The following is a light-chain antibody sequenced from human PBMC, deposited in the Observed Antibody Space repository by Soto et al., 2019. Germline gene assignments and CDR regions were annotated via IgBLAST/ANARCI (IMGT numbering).Light chain of an antibody. Sequence: DSQLTQSPSFLSASVGDRVTISCRASQGISAYLAWYQQKPGKAPNLLIYGASTVQSGVPSRFSGSASGTEFNVTISSLQPEDFAKYICQQFNAYPLPFRGGTKLEIK. V-gene: IGKV1-9*01. CDR3: QQFNAYPLP. J-gene: IGKJ4*01. CDR2: GAS. CDR1: QGISAY.